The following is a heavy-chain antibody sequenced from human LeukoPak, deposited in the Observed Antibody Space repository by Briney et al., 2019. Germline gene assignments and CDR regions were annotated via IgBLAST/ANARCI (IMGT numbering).Heavy chain of an antibody. J-gene: IGHJ4*02. Sequence: GGSLRLSCAASGFSFTNYWMGWVRQAPGKGLEYVGNIKQDGSETYYVDSLRGRFTISRDNAKNSLYLQMNSLRVEDTAVYYCVRDDRSDSGYYYDNYWGQGTLFTVSS. CDR3: VRDDRSDSGYYYDNY. CDR2: IKQDGSET. D-gene: IGHD3-16*01. CDR1: GFSFTNYW. V-gene: IGHV3-7*01.